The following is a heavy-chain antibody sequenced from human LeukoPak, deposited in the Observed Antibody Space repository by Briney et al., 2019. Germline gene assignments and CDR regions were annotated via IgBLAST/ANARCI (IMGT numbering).Heavy chain of an antibody. Sequence: SETLSLTCTVSGGSISSSTYYWSWIRQPPGKGLEWIGYIYYSGISYYNPSLKSRVTISVDTSKNQFSLKLTSVTAADTAVYYCAGLRYSTRAGSYYFDYWGQGALVTVSS. D-gene: IGHD1-14*01. J-gene: IGHJ4*02. CDR3: AGLRYSTRAGSYYFDY. V-gene: IGHV4-39*01. CDR2: IYYSGIS. CDR1: GGSISSSTYY.